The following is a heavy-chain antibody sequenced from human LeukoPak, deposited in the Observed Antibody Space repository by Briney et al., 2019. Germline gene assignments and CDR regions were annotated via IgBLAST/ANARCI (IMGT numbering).Heavy chain of an antibody. J-gene: IGHJ5*02. CDR2: ISSSGSTI. V-gene: IGHV3-11*01. Sequence: GGSLRLSCVASGFTFSKYTMSWVRQAPGKGLEWVSYISSSGSTIYYADSVKGRFTISRDNAKNSLYLQMNSLRAEDTAVYYCARDLSYYYDSSGPRPSNWFDPWGQGTLVTVSS. CDR1: GFTFSKYT. D-gene: IGHD3-22*01. CDR3: ARDLSYYYDSSGPRPSNWFDP.